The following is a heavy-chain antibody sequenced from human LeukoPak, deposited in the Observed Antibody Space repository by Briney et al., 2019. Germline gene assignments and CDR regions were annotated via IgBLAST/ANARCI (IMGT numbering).Heavy chain of an antibody. D-gene: IGHD3-10*01. V-gene: IGHV3-30*03. Sequence: PGRSLRLSCAASGFTFSSYGMHWVRQAPGKGLEWVAVISYDGSNKYYADSVKGRFTISRDNSKNTLYLQMNSLRAEDTAVYYCASVFVLRGSYYNHDYWGQGTLVTVSS. CDR2: ISYDGSNK. CDR1: GFTFSSYG. CDR3: ASVFVLRGSYYNHDY. J-gene: IGHJ4*02.